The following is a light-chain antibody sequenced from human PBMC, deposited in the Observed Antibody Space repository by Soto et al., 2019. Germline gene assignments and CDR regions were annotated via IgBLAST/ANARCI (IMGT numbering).Light chain of an antibody. Sequence: QSALTQPASVSGSPGQSITISCTGTSSDVGNYNLVSWYQQHPGKAPKLMIYEVSQRPSGVSNRFSGSKSGNSASLTISGLQAEDEADYYCCSRAGNGYSWVFGGGTKLTVL. V-gene: IGLV2-23*02. CDR3: CSRAGNGYSWV. CDR1: SSDVGNYNL. CDR2: EVS. J-gene: IGLJ3*02.